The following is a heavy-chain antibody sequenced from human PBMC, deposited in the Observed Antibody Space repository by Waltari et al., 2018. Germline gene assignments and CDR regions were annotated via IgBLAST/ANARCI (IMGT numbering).Heavy chain of an antibody. CDR3: ARDIFGGYCNGAPCGDAY. V-gene: IGHV4-38-2*02. CDR2: IYQSGST. CDR1: GYSISDGYY. Sequence: QVHLQESGPGLVKPSETLSLTCSVSGYSISDGYYWGWFRQSPGQALEWIGHIYQSGSTYDSPSLKSRVAISMNTSQNQFSLKLSSVTAADTAVYFCARDIFGGYCNGAPCGDAYWGQGTLVTVSS. J-gene: IGHJ4*02. D-gene: IGHD2-15*01.